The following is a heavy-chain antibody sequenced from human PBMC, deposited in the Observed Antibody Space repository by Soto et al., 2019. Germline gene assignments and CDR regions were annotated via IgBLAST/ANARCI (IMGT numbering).Heavy chain of an antibody. CDR3: AKGGVIEPYYYYYYGMDV. J-gene: IGHJ6*02. D-gene: IGHD3-10*01. CDR2: INPNSGDT. V-gene: IGHV1-2*02. CDR1: GYTITGYY. Sequence: ASVMVSCRASGYTITGYYVHWVRQAPGQGLEWMGWINPNSGDTYLAQRFQGRVTMNRDTSIGTAYMELRGLTSDDTAEYYCAKGGVIEPYYYYYYGMDVWGQGTTVTVSS.